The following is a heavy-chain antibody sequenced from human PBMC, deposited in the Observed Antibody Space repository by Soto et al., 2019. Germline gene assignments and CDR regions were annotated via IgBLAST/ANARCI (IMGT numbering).Heavy chain of an antibody. D-gene: IGHD1-26*01. CDR1: GFSFSNYN. V-gene: IGHV3-48*02. J-gene: IGHJ3*02. CDR3: AKGLLAIVGTTLPRDAFNI. Sequence: GGSLRLSCVASGFSFSNYNMNWVRQAPGKGLEWVSYITDSSDTVHYADSVRGRFTISRDNAESSLYLQMNSLRDEDTAVYYCAKGLLAIVGTTLPRDAFNIWGQGTMVTVSS. CDR2: ITDSSDTV.